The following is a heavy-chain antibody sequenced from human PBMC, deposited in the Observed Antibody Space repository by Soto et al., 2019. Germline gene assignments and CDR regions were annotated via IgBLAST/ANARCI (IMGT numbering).Heavy chain of an antibody. J-gene: IGHJ6*02. D-gene: IGHD6-13*01. CDR3: SSGGSSGGVNYYYHGMDV. CDR2: IIPIFGTA. Sequence: KGLEWMGGIIPIFGTANYAQKFQGRVTITADESTSTAYMELSSLRSEDTAVYYCSSGGSSGGVNYYYHGMDVWGQATTVTVSS. V-gene: IGHV1-69*01.